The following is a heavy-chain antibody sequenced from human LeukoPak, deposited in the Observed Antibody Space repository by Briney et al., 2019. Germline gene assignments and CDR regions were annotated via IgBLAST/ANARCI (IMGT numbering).Heavy chain of an antibody. D-gene: IGHD3-3*01. CDR2: IYSSGST. CDR3: AREGDYDFWSGYQNWFDP. V-gene: IGHV4-59*01. J-gene: IGHJ5*02. CDR1: GGSISSYY. Sequence: SEILSLTCTVSGGSISSYYWSWIRQPPGKGLEWIGYIYSSGSTNYNPSLTRRVTISVDTSKNQFSLKLSSVTAADTAVYYCAREGDYDFWSGYQNWFDPWGQGTLVTVSS.